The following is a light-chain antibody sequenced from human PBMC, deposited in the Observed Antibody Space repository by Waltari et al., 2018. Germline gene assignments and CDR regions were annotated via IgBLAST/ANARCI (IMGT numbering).Light chain of an antibody. Sequence: DIVMTQSPDSLAVSVGERATITCKSSQSVLCKSIDESCVAWLQQKPGQPPKVLIYWASTRESGVPDRFSGSGSGTDFTLTISSLQAEDVAVYYCQQYSSAPLTFGGGTNVEVK. CDR3: QQYSSAPLT. J-gene: IGKJ4*01. CDR1: QSVLCKSIDESC. CDR2: WAS. V-gene: IGKV4-1*01.